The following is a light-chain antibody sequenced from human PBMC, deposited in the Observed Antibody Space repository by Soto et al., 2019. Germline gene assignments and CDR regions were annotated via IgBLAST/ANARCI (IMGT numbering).Light chain of an antibody. CDR3: AAWDDSLNGRYV. CDR2: SNN. J-gene: IGLJ1*01. V-gene: IGLV1-44*01. Sequence: QSALTQPPSASGTPGQRVFISCSGSSSHIGSNTVNWYQQLPGTAPKLLIYSNNQRPSGVPDRFSGSKSGTSASLAISGLQSEDEADYYCAAWDDSLNGRYVFGTGTKVTVL. CDR1: SSHIGSNT.